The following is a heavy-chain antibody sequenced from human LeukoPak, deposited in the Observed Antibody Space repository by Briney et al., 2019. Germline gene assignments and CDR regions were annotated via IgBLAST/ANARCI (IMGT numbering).Heavy chain of an antibody. CDR1: GFTFSSYS. CDR2: ISSTSSTI. Sequence: PGGSLRLSCAASGFTFSSYSMNWVRQAPGKGLEWVSYISSTSSTIYYADSVKGRFTISRDSAKNSVYLQMNSLRAEDTAVYYCARESSGSYWGQGTLVTVSS. CDR3: ARESSGSY. D-gene: IGHD1-26*01. J-gene: IGHJ4*02. V-gene: IGHV3-48*01.